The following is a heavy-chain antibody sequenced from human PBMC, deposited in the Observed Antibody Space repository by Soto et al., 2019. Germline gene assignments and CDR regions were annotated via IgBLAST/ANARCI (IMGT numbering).Heavy chain of an antibody. D-gene: IGHD6-13*01. CDR1: GGSISSGGYY. CDR3: ATEPSEAADSDYHFDY. Sequence: PSETLSLTCTVSGGSISSGGYYWSWIRQHPGKGLEWIGYIYYSGSTYYNPSLKSRVTISVDTSKNQFSLKLSSVTAADTAVYYSATEPSEAADSDYHFDYWCQGTLVTVS. J-gene: IGHJ4*02. CDR2: IYYSGST. V-gene: IGHV4-31*02.